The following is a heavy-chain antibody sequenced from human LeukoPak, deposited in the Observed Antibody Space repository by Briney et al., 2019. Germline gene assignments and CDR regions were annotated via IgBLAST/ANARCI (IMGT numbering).Heavy chain of an antibody. V-gene: IGHV1-8*01. Sequence: ASVKVSCKASGYTFTSYDTNWVRQATGQGLEWVGWMNPNSGNTGYAQKFQGRVTMTRNTSISTAYMELSSLRSEDTAVYYCARAGDIAAGYYYYYMDVWGKGTTVTVSS. CDR1: GYTFTSYD. CDR2: MNPNSGNT. D-gene: IGHD6-13*01. CDR3: ARAGDIAAGYYYYYMDV. J-gene: IGHJ6*03.